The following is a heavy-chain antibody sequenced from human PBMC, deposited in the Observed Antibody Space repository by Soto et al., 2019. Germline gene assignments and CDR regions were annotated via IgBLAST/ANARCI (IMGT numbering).Heavy chain of an antibody. V-gene: IGHV5-51*01. CDR2: IYPGDSDT. CDR1: GYSFTIYC. CDR3: ARHKGLAPYYYYGMDV. Sequence: PGESLKISCKGSGYSFTIYCIGWVLQMPWKGLEWMGIIYPGDSDTRYSPSFQGQVTISADKSISTAYLQWSSLEASDTAMYYCARHKGLAPYYYYGMDVWGQGTTVTVSS. J-gene: IGHJ6*02.